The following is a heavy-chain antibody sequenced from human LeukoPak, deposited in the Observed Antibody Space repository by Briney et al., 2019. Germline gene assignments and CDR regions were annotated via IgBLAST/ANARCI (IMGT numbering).Heavy chain of an antibody. CDR2: INPNRGGT. V-gene: IGHV1-2*02. CDR1: GYTFTGYY. CDR3: AREKLTTGSPTFDY. J-gene: IGHJ4*02. D-gene: IGHD4-17*01. Sequence: VASVKVSCKASGYTFTGYYMHWVRQAPGQGLEWMGWINPNRGGTNYAQKFQGRVTMTRDTSISTAYMELSRLRSDDTAVYYCAREKLTTGSPTFDYWGQGTLVTVFS.